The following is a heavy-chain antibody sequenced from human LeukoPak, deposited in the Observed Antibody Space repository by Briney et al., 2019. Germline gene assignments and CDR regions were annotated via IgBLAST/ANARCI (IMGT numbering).Heavy chain of an antibody. CDR1: GYTFTGYY. V-gene: IGHV1-2*02. Sequence: ASVKVSCKASGYTFTGYYMHWVRQAPGQGLEWMGWINPNSGGTNYAQKFQGRVTMTRDTSISTAYMEVSRLRSDDTAVYYCARDAIEYYYDSSGYYYMGYFDYWGQGTLVTVSS. J-gene: IGHJ4*02. CDR3: ARDAIEYYYDSSGYYYMGYFDY. CDR2: INPNSGGT. D-gene: IGHD3-22*01.